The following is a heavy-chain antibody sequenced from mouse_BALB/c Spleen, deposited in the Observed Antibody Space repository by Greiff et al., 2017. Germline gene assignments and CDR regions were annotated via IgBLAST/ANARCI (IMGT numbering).Heavy chain of an antibody. J-gene: IGHJ1*01. CDR1: GFSLTDYG. V-gene: IGHV2-6-5*01. D-gene: IGHD1-2*01. CDR3: AKHKDYGYGWYFDV. CDR2: IWGGGST. Sequence: VKLMESGPGLVAPSQSLSITCTVSGFSLTDYGVSWIRQPPGKGLEWLGVIWGGGSTYYNSALKSRLSISKDNSKSQVFLKMNSLQTDDTAMYYCAKHKDYGYGWYFDVWGAGTTVTVSS.